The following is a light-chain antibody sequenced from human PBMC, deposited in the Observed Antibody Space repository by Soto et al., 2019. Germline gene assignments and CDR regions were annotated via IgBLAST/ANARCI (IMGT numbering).Light chain of an antibody. J-gene: IGLJ3*02. CDR3: SSYAGRDSGR. V-gene: IGLV2-8*01. Sequence: QSVLTQPPSASGSPGQSVTISCTGTSTDVGEYNYVSWYQHHPGKAPKLLIYEVFRRPSGVPDRFSGSKSGNTASLTVSGLQAEDEADYYCSSYAGRDSGRFGGGTKLTVL. CDR1: STDVGEYNY. CDR2: EVF.